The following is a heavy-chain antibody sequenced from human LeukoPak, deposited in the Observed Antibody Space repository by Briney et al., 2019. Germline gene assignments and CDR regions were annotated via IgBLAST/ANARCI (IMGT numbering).Heavy chain of an antibody. CDR1: GFIFSSYN. V-gene: IGHV3-21*01. Sequence: GGSLRLSCAASGFIFSSYNMNWVRQAPGKGLEWVSSISTSSSYIYYADSVKGRFTISRDNAKNSLYLQMNSLRGEDTAVYYCARVLGYYYDSRGHDYWGQGTRVTVSS. CDR2: ISTSSSYI. D-gene: IGHD3-22*01. CDR3: ARVLGYYYDSRGHDY. J-gene: IGHJ4*02.